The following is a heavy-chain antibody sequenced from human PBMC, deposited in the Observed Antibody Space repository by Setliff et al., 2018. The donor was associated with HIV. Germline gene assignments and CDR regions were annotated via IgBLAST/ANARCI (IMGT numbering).Heavy chain of an antibody. CDR3: VNSGYDGDYYYYYMDV. V-gene: IGHV4-39*01. D-gene: IGHD5-12*01. CDR1: GGSVIKDKFY. J-gene: IGHJ6*03. Sequence: SETLSLTCSVSGGSVIKDKFYWGWIRQAPAKGLAWIGTLYDTGRTYYNPPLKSRVSIFVDTTKNEFSLNLRSVTAADTAVYFCVNSGYDGDYYYYYMDVWGKGTTVTVSS. CDR2: LYDTGRT.